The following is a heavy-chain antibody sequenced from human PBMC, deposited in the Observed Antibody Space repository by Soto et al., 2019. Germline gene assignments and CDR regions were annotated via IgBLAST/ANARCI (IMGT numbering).Heavy chain of an antibody. D-gene: IGHD6-13*01. CDR1: GCSISSYY. CDR3: ARRIAAAGTLYYYYYYMDV. J-gene: IGHJ6*03. CDR2: IYYSGST. Sequence: NPSETLSLTCTVSGCSISSYYWSWIRQPPGKGLEWIGYIYYSGSTNYNPSLKSRVTISVDTSKNQFSLKLSSVTAADTAVYYCARRIAAAGTLYYYYYYMDVWGKGTTVTV. V-gene: IGHV4-59*08.